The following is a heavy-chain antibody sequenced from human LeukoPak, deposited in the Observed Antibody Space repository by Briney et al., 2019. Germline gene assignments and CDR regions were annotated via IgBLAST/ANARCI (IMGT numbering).Heavy chain of an antibody. CDR3: ATSYDAKTAPYDL. CDR1: GGSISSYC. CDR2: TYTSGRT. J-gene: IGHJ5*02. V-gene: IGHV4-4*09. D-gene: IGHD3-3*01. Sequence: PSETLSLTCTVSGGSISSYCWNWVRQPPGKGLEWIGYTYTSGRTDYNPSLKSRVTMSADTAKNQLSMELTFLTAADSAVYYCATSYDAKTAPYDLWGQGTLVTVSS.